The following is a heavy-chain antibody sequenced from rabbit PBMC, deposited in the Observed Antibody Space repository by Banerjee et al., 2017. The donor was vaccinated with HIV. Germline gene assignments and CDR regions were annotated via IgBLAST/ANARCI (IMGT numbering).Heavy chain of an antibody. CDR3: ERETYDDYGNYDL. CDR1: GFSFSSSYY. V-gene: IGHV1S40*01. D-gene: IGHD2-1*01. Sequence: QLLEESGGDLVKPGASLTLTCTASGFSFSSSYYMYWVRQAPGKGLEWIACIDASSGRTYYASWAKGRFTISKTSSTTVTLQMTSLTAADTATYFCERETYDDYGNYDLWGQGTLVTV. CDR2: IDASSGRT. J-gene: IGHJ4*01.